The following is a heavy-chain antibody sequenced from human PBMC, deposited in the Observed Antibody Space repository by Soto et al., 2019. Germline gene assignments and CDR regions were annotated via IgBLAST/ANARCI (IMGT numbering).Heavy chain of an antibody. D-gene: IGHD6-6*01. J-gene: IGHJ6*02. CDR2: ISYDGSNK. CDR3: ARGGRIAARPYYYYGMDV. V-gene: IGHV3-30-3*01. Sequence: QVQLVQSGGGVVQPGRSLRLSCAASGFTFSSYAMHWVRQAPGKGLEWVAVISYDGSNKYYADSVKGRFTISRDNSKNKLYLQMNSLRAEDTAVYYCARGGRIAARPYYYYGMDVWGQGTTVTVSS. CDR1: GFTFSSYA.